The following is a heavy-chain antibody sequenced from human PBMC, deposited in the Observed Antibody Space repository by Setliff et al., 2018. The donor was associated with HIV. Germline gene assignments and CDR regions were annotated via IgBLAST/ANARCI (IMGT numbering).Heavy chain of an antibody. CDR1: GGSISSHY. Sequence: PSETLSLTCTVSGGSISSHYWSWIRQPPGKGLEWIGYFYYSGSTNYNPSLKSRVTISVDTSKNQFSLKLNSVTAADTAVYYCARESGSYPYRVLQHWGQGTLVTVSS. J-gene: IGHJ1*01. D-gene: IGHD1-26*01. CDR3: ARESGSYPYRVLQH. V-gene: IGHV4-59*11. CDR2: FYYSGST.